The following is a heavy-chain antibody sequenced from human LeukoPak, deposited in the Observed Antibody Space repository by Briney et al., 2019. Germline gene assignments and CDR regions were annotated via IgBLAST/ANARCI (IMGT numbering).Heavy chain of an antibody. CDR3: ASQSFGELAY. J-gene: IGHJ4*02. CDR2: INQDGSEK. D-gene: IGHD3-10*01. CDR1: GFTFSNYW. Sequence: PGRSLRLSCVASGFTFSNYWMTWFRQTPGKGLEWVGNINQDGSEKYYLDSVRGRFTISRDNAKNSLYLQMNSLRAEDTAVYYCASQSFGELAYWGQGTLVTVSS. V-gene: IGHV3-7*01.